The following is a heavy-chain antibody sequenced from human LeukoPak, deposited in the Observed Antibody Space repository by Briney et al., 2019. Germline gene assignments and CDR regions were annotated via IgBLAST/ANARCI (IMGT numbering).Heavy chain of an antibody. CDR1: GYAFTGYY. J-gene: IGHJ4*02. Sequence: GASVKVSCKTSGYAFTGYYIHWVGQAPGQGLEWMGRINPNNGGTNHAQKFQGRVTMTRDTSISTAYMELSRLRSDDTAMYYCARGQRITIFGVVYFDYWGQGTLVTVSS. CDR2: INPNNGGT. CDR3: ARGQRITIFGVVYFDY. D-gene: IGHD3-3*01. V-gene: IGHV1-2*06.